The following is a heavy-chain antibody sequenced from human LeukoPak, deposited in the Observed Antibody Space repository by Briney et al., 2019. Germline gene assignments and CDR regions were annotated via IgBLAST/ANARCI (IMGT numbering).Heavy chain of an antibody. Sequence: ASVKVSCKASGYTFTGYYMHWVRQPPGQGLEWMGWINPNSGGTNYAQKFQGRVTMTRDTSISTAYMELSRLRSDDTAVYYCARDFCSSTSCYDYWGQGTLVTVSS. V-gene: IGHV1-2*02. J-gene: IGHJ4*02. D-gene: IGHD2-2*01. CDR2: INPNSGGT. CDR3: ARDFCSSTSCYDY. CDR1: GYTFTGYY.